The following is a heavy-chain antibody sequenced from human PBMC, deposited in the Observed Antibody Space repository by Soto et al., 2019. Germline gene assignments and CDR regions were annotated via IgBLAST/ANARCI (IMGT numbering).Heavy chain of an antibody. CDR3: ALAGARRSYFDY. V-gene: IGHV4-4*02. Sequence: KTSETLSPTCAVSGGSISTSNWWSWVRQPPWKGLEWNGEIYHSGSTNYNPSLKSRVTISVDKSKNQFSLKLSSVTAGDTAVYYCALAGARRSYFDYWGQGTVVTVSS. D-gene: IGHD6-19*01. J-gene: IGHJ4*02. CDR2: IYHSGST. CDR1: GGSISTSNW.